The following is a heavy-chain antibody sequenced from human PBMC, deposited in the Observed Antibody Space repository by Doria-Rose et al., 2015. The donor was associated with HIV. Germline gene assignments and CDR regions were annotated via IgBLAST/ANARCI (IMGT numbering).Heavy chain of an antibody. CDR1: GFTFSSFA. D-gene: IGHD3-10*01. CDR2: MSYDGSKK. CDR3: ARDSSLGSQLLSGNWYFAL. V-gene: IGHV3-30*04. Sequence: QVQLQESGGGVVQPGRSLRLSCAASGFTFSSFAMHWVRQAPGKGLEWVAVMSYDGSKKYSADSVKGRFTISRDNSKNTLYLQMNSLRADDTAVYYCARDSSLGSQLLSGNWYFALWGRGTLVTVFS. J-gene: IGHJ2*01.